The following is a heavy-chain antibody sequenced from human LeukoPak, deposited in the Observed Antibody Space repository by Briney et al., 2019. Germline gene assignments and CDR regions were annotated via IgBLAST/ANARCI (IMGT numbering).Heavy chain of an antibody. CDR1: GFTFRTYS. CDR3: TRDSDSSGWLDYYMDV. Sequence: GGSLRLSCAASGFTFRTYSLNWVRQAPGRGLEWVSSISSSGDYKYYADSLQGRFTISRDNAKDSVYLQMNSLRADDTAVYYCTRDSDSSGWLDYYMDVWGKGTTVTVSS. D-gene: IGHD6-19*01. J-gene: IGHJ6*03. V-gene: IGHV3-21*01. CDR2: ISSSGDYK.